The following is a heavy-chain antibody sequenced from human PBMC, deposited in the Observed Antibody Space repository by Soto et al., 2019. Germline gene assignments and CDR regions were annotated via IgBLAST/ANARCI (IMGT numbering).Heavy chain of an antibody. J-gene: IGHJ6*02. V-gene: IGHV4-30-4*01. CDR2: IDYSGST. D-gene: IGHD1-26*01. CDR1: GGSISSGDYY. CDR3: ARDRSYGDMDV. Sequence: QVQLQESGPGLVKPSQTLSLTCTVSGGSISSGDYYWSWIRQPPGKGLEWIGYIDYSGSTYYNPSLKSRVTISVDTSKTQFSLKLSAVTAADTAVYYCARDRSYGDMDVWGQGTTVTVSS.